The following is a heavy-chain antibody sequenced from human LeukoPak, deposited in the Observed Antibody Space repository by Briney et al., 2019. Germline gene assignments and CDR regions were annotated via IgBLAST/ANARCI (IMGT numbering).Heavy chain of an antibody. CDR2: IWYDGSNK. D-gene: IGHD3-22*01. Sequence: GGSLRLSCAASGFTFSSYGMHWVRQAPGKGLEWVAVIWYDGSNKYYADSVKGRFTISRDNSKNTLYLQMNSLRAEDTAVYYCAKDVGGVQDYYYDSSGYGWGQGTLVTVSS. J-gene: IGHJ4*02. CDR3: AKDVGGVQDYYYDSSGYG. CDR1: GFTFSSYG. V-gene: IGHV3-33*06.